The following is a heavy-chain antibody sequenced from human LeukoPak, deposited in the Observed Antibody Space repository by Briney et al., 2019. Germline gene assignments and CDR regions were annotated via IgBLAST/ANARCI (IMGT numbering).Heavy chain of an antibody. V-gene: IGHV5-51*01. CDR1: GYSSTSYW. Sequence: PGESLKISCKCSGYSSTSYWIGXXXXMPGXGLGGXGVXYPRXXXXXYXXSXQXXXXTXXXXSIRTAYLQWSSLKASDTAMYYCASRMGDYWGKGTMVTVSS. CDR3: ASRMGDY. CDR2: XYPRXXXX. D-gene: IGHD2-8*01. J-gene: IGHJ4*02.